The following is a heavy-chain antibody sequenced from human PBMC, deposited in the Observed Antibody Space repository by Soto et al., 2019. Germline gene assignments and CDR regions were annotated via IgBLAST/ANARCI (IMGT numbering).Heavy chain of an antibody. J-gene: IGHJ4*02. CDR1: GGSISSGAFY. D-gene: IGHD3-10*01. CDR3: ATDFGSGSYYPDY. V-gene: IGHV4-31*03. Sequence: SETLSLTCTVSGGSISSGAFYWSWIRQRPGKGLEWTGYIYYGGNTYYSPSLKGRVSISTDTSMNQFSLRLNSVTAADTAVYYCATDFGSGSYYPDYWGQGILVTVSS. CDR2: IYYGGNT.